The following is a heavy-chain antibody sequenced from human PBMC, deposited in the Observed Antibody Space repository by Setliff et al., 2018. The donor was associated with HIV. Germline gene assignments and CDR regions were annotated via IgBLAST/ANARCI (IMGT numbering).Heavy chain of an antibody. CDR3: ALLWPFDY. V-gene: IGHV3-23*01. J-gene: IGHJ4*02. D-gene: IGHD3-10*01. CDR2: ISGSGGAT. Sequence: PGGSLRLSCAASGLTGLTSSNYAMNWVRQAPGKGLEWVSCISGSGGATYYADSVKGRFTISRDNRNDTLYLQMSGLRVEDTAVYYCALLWPFDYWGQGALVTVSS. CDR1: GLTGLTSSNYA.